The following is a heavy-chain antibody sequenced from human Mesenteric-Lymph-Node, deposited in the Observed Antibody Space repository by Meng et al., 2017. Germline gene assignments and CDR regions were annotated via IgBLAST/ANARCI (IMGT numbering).Heavy chain of an antibody. Sequence: EVQLVESGGGLVQPGGSLRLSCAASGFTFSSYWMHWVRQAPGKGLVWVSRINSDGSSTSYADSMKGQFTISRDNAKNTLYLQMNSLRAEDTAVYYCARVQVVVTGFDPWGQGTLVTVSS. CDR2: INSDGSST. D-gene: IGHD2-21*02. V-gene: IGHV3/OR16-13*01. CDR3: ARVQVVVTGFDP. J-gene: IGHJ5*02. CDR1: GFTFSSYW.